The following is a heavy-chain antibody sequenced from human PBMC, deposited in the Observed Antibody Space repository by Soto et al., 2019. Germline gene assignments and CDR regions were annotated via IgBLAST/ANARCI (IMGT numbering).Heavy chain of an antibody. CDR2: IIPILGIA. V-gene: IGHV1-69*02. J-gene: IGHJ3*02. Sequence: ASVKVSCKASVGTFSSYTISWVRQAPGQGLEWMGRIIPILGIANYAQKFQGRVTITADKSTSTAYMELSSLRSEDTAVYYCASRMVAARSDAFDIWGQGTMVTVSS. CDR3: ASRMVAARSDAFDI. D-gene: IGHD2-15*01. CDR1: VGTFSSYT.